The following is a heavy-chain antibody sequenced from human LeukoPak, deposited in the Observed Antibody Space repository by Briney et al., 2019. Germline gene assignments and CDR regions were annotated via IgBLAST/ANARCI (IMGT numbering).Heavy chain of an antibody. CDR3: ARDSYYGSGSRGDFDY. CDR1: GFTFSSYG. J-gene: IGHJ4*02. D-gene: IGHD3-10*01. V-gene: IGHV3-33*01. Sequence: PGGSLRLSCAASGFTFSSYGMHWVRQAPGKGLEWVGIIWYDGSNKYYADSLKGRFTISRDNSKNTLYLQMNSLRAEDTAVYYCARDSYYGSGSRGDFDYWGQGTLVTVSS. CDR2: IWYDGSNK.